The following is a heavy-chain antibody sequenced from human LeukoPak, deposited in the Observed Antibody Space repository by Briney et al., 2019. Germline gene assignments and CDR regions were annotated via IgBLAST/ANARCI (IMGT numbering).Heavy chain of an antibody. CDR1: GGSISSSSYY. V-gene: IGHV4-39*07. CDR3: ASFSLSAAIVY. J-gene: IGHJ4*02. D-gene: IGHD2-2*01. CDR2: INHSGST. Sequence: SETLSLTCTVSGGSISSSSYYWGWIRQPPGKGLEWIGEINHSGSTNYNPSLKSRVTISVDTSKNQFSLKLSSVTAADTAVYYCASFSLSAAIVYWGQGTLVTVSS.